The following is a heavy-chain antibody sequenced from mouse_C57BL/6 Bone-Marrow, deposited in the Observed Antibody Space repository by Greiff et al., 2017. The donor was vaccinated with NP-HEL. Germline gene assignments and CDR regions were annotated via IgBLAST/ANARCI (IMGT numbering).Heavy chain of an antibody. CDR3: ARVVYYDAMDY. D-gene: IGHD2-1*01. J-gene: IGHJ4*01. CDR2: ISDGGSYT. V-gene: IGHV5-4*01. CDR1: GFTFSSYA. Sequence: EVQRVESGGGLVKPGGSLKLSCAASGFTFSSYAMSWVRQTPEKRLAWVATISDGGSYTYYPDNVKGRFTISRDNAKNNLYLQMSHLKSEDTAMYYCARVVYYDAMDYWGQGTSVTVSS.